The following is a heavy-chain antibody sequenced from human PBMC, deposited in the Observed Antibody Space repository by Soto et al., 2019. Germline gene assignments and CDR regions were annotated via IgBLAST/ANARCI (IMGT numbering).Heavy chain of an antibody. D-gene: IGHD3-10*01. V-gene: IGHV1-18*01. CDR3: ARDPMVRGMYYGMDV. Sequence: QVQLVQSGAEVKKPGASVKVSCKASGYTFTSYGISWVRQAPGQGLEWMGWISAYNGNTNYAQKLQGRVTMTTDTSTSTAYVELRSLRSDDTAVYYCARDPMVRGMYYGMDVWGQGTTVTVSS. CDR1: GYTFTSYG. CDR2: ISAYNGNT. J-gene: IGHJ6*02.